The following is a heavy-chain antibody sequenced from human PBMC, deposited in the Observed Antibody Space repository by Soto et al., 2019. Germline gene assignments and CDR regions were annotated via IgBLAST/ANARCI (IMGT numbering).Heavy chain of an antibody. Sequence: PGGSLRLSCAASGFTFSSYAMNWVRQAPGKGLEWVSAITGSGGSTYFADSVKGRFTISRDNSKNTLYLQMNSLRAEDTAVYYWAKDYYEKRKKYSYGMAVGAQGTRAPV. CDR3: AKDYYEKRKKYSYGMAV. D-gene: IGHD3-22*01. CDR1: GFTFSSYA. CDR2: ITGSGGST. V-gene: IGHV3-23*01. J-gene: IGHJ6*02.